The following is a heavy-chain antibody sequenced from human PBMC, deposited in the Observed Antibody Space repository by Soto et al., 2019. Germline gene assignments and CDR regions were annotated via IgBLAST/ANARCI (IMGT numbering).Heavy chain of an antibody. CDR3: VSWVSAHFDF. Sequence: PSETLRLSCAASGLTFGNHAMTWARRPPGKGLEWVSTIDSGGVNTHYADSVKGRFTISRDNSRNTLYLQMNNLRPEDTALYYCVSWVSAHFDFWGRGTQVTVSS. J-gene: IGHJ4*02. CDR1: GLTFGNHA. CDR2: IDSGGVNT. V-gene: IGHV3-23*01. D-gene: IGHD2-8*01.